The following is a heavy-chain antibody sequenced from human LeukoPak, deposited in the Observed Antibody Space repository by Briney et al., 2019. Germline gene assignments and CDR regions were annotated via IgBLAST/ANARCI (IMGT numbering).Heavy chain of an antibody. CDR1: GGTFSSYA. CDR2: IIPIFGTA. V-gene: IGHV1-69*13. D-gene: IGHD5-18*01. CDR3: ARDYWVKSDTAMVRLEKDYYYYGMDV. Sequence: SVKVSCKASGGTFSSYAISWVRRAPGQGLEWMGGIIPIFGTANYAQKFQGRVTITADESTSTAYMELSSLRSEDTAVYYCARDYWVKSDTAMVRLEKDYYYYGMDVWGQGTTVTVSS. J-gene: IGHJ6*02.